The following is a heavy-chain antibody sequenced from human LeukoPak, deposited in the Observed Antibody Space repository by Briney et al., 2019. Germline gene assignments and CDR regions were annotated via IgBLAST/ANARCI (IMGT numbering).Heavy chain of an antibody. CDR1: GGTVSSYA. Sequence: SVKVSCKASGGTVSSYAISWVRQAPGQGPEWMGGIIPLFRTANYAQKFQGRVTITADRSTNTAFMELSSLRSEDTAMYYCATNYEILSGYPKNYYFHIWGQGTMVTVSS. CDR2: IIPLFRTA. CDR3: ATNYEILSGYPKNYYFHI. J-gene: IGHJ3*02. D-gene: IGHD3-9*01. V-gene: IGHV1-69*06.